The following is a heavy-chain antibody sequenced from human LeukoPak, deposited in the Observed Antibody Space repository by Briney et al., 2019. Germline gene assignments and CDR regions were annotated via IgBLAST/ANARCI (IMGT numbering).Heavy chain of an antibody. CDR3: ARVTGHMVRGVMVASYSWFDP. J-gene: IGHJ5*02. D-gene: IGHD3-10*01. V-gene: IGHV1-2*02. CDR1: GYTFTGYY. CDR2: INPNSGGT. Sequence: ASVKVSCKASGYTFTGYYTHWVRQAPGQGLEGMGWINPNSGGTNYAQKFQGRVTMTRDTSISTAYMGLSRLRSDDTAVYYCARVTGHMVRGVMVASYSWFDPWGQGTLVTVSS.